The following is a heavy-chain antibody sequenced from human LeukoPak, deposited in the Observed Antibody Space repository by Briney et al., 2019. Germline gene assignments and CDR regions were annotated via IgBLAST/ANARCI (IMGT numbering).Heavy chain of an antibody. Sequence: ASVKVSCKASGYTFTRYYMHWVRQAPGQGLEWMGWINPNSGGTNYAQKFQGRVTMTRDTSISTAYMELSRLRSDDTAVYYCAGDLVGARLIDYWGQGTLVTVSS. V-gene: IGHV1-2*02. CDR1: GYTFTRYY. D-gene: IGHD1-26*01. J-gene: IGHJ4*02. CDR3: AGDLVGARLIDY. CDR2: INPNSGGT.